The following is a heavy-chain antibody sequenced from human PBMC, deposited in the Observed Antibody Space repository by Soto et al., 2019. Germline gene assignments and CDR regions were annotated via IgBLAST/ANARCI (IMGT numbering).Heavy chain of an antibody. CDR1: GFTFSSYA. V-gene: IGHV3-23*01. D-gene: IGHD3-3*01. J-gene: IGHJ4*02. CDR3: AQGLSDDFWSRYCFYDY. CDR2: ISGSGGST. Sequence: EGSLRLSCAASGFTFSSYAMSWVRQAPGKGLEWVSAISGSGGSTYYADSVKGRFTISRDNSKNTLYLQMNSLRAEDTAVYYCAQGLSDDFWSRYCFYDYWSQGTLDIVSS.